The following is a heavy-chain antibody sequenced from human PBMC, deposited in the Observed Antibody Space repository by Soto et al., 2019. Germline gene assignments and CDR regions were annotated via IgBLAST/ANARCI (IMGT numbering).Heavy chain of an antibody. D-gene: IGHD1-1*01. CDR3: ARVTPGNNLYYFSGLDV. Sequence: PGGSLRLSCVASGFTFGTYGIHWVRQAPGKGLQWVALVSYEGANTYYAASVKGRFTISRDNSKSTLYLQMDSLRPEDTGVYYCARVTPGNNLYYFSGLDVWGQGTSVTVSS. J-gene: IGHJ6*02. V-gene: IGHV3-30-3*01. CDR1: GFTFGTYG. CDR2: VSYEGANT.